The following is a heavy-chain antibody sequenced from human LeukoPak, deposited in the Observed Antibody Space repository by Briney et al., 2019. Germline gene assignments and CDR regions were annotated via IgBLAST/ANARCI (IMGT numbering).Heavy chain of an antibody. D-gene: IGHD6-19*01. Sequence: SETLSLTCTVSGGSISSYYWSWIRQPAGKGLEWIGRIYASGSINYNPSLKSRVTISVDTSKNQFSLKLSSVTAADTAVYYCAARYSSGWYGEIDYWGQGTLVTVSS. V-gene: IGHV4-4*07. CDR1: GGSISSYY. CDR3: AARYSSGWYGEIDY. J-gene: IGHJ4*02. CDR2: IYASGSI.